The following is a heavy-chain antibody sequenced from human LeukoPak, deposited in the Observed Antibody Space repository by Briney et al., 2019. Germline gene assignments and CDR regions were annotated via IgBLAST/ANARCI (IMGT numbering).Heavy chain of an antibody. CDR2: INPNRGNT. J-gene: IGHJ4*02. D-gene: IGHD3-22*01. CDR3: ARVSSYYYDSSGYYY. V-gene: IGHV1-8*01. CDR1: GYTFTRYD. Sequence: ASVKVSCKASGYTFTRYDINWVRQATGQRLEWMGWINPNRGNTGYAQKFQGRVTMTRNTSISTAYMELSSLRSEDTAVYYCARVSSYYYDSSGYYYWGQGPLVTVYS.